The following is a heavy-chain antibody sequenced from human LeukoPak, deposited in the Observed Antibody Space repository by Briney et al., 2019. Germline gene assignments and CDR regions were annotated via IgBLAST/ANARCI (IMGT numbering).Heavy chain of an antibody. J-gene: IGHJ3*02. V-gene: IGHV3-7*03. CDR3: ARAEYYDSSGYYFGVDAFDI. D-gene: IGHD3-22*01. CDR2: IKQDGSEK. Sequence: PGGSLRLSCAASGFTFSSYWMSWVRQAPGKGLEWVANIKQDGSEKYYVDSVKGRFTTSRDNAKNSLYLQMNSLRAEDTAVYYCARAEYYDSSGYYFGVDAFDIWGQGTMVTVSS. CDR1: GFTFSSYW.